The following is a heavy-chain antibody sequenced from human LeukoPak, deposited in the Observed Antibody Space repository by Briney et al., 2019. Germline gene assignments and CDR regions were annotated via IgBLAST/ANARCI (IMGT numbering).Heavy chain of an antibody. CDR1: GYIFTSYC. CDR2: ISAYNGNT. Sequence: ASVPVSRLGSGYIFTSYCSSWVRQATGQGREWVGWISAYNGNTNYPQKLQGRVTMTTDTTTSTVYMGQRSLRSDDTGVYYCARGAVAGTQMFDDWGEGTLVTVSS. V-gene: IGHV1-18*01. J-gene: IGHJ4*02. CDR3: ARGAVAGTQMFDD. D-gene: IGHD6-19*01.